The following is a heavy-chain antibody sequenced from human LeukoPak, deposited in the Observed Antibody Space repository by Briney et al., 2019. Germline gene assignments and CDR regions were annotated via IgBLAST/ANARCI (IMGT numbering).Heavy chain of an antibody. CDR3: ASDIAAAGKGRYPDAFDI. V-gene: IGHV4-34*01. CDR2: INHSGST. CDR1: GGSFSGYY. D-gene: IGHD6-13*01. Sequence: SETLSLTCAVYGGSFSGYYWSWIRQPPGKGLEWIGEINHSGSTNYNPSLKSRVTISVDTSKNQFSLKLSSVTAADTAVYYCASDIAAAGKGRYPDAFDIWGQGTMVTVS. J-gene: IGHJ3*02.